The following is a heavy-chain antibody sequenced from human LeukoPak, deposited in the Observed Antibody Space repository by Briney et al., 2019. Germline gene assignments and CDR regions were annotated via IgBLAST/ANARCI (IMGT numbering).Heavy chain of an antibody. V-gene: IGHV1-69*13. CDR2: IIPIFGTA. CDR1: GGTFSSYA. J-gene: IGHJ4*02. CDR3: AREEVVGATPGPIDY. Sequence: ASVKVSCKASGGTFSSYAISWVRQAPGQGLEWMGGIIPIFGTANYAQKFQGRVTITADESTSTAYMELSSLRSEDTAVYCCAREEVVGATPGPIDYWGQGTLVTVSS. D-gene: IGHD1-26*01.